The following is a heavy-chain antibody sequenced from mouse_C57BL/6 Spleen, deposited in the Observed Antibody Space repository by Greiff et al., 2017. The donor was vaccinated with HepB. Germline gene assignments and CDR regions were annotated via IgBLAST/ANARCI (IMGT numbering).Heavy chain of an antibody. CDR3: YLLWYPHWYFDV. Sequence: VQLQQSGAELARPGASVKLSCKASGYTFTSYGISWVKQRTGQGLEWIGEIYPRSGNTYYNEKFKGKATLTADKSSSTAYMELRSLTSEDSAVYFCYLLWYPHWYFDVWGTGTTVTVSS. V-gene: IGHV1-81*01. D-gene: IGHD2-1*01. CDR1: GYTFTSYG. CDR2: IYPRSGNT. J-gene: IGHJ1*03.